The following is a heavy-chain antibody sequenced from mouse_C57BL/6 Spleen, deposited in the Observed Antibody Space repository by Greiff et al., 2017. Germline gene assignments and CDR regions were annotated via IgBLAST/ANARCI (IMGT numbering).Heavy chain of an antibody. CDR1: GFTFSSYA. J-gene: IGHJ3*01. Sequence: DVKLVESGGGLVKPGGSLKLSCAASGFTFSSYAMSWVRQTPEKRLEWVATISDGGSYTYYPDNVKGRFTISRDNAKNNLYLQMSHLKSEDTAMYYCARDGGDYYGSSSWFAYWGQGTLVTVSA. V-gene: IGHV5-4*01. CDR2: ISDGGSYT. D-gene: IGHD1-1*01. CDR3: ARDGGDYYGSSSWFAY.